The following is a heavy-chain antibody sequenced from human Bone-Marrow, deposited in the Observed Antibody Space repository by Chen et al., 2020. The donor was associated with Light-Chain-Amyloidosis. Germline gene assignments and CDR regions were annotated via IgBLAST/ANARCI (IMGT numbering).Heavy chain of an antibody. CDR3: ERASYGSGSYYTPFDY. J-gene: IGHJ4*02. V-gene: IGHV4-39*01. CDR2: IYYSGST. CDR1: GGSIRSSSYS. D-gene: IGHD3-10*01. Sequence: QLQLQESGPGLVKPSETLSLTCAVSGGSIRSSSYSWGWIRQPPGKGLEWIGSIYYSGSTNYNPSLKSRVTISVDTSKNQFSLKLSSVTAADTAVYYWERASYGSGSYYTPFDYWGQGTLVTVSS.